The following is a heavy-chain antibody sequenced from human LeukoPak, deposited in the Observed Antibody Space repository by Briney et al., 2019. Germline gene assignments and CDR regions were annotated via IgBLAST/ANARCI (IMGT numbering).Heavy chain of an antibody. CDR3: ARRTRGVVTPNFDY. Sequence: SETLSLTCTVSGGSISSSSYYWDWIRLPPGKGLEWIGSISYGGSTYYNPSLKSRVTISVDTSKNQFSLKLSSVTAADTAVYYCARRTRGVVTPNFDYWGQGTLVTVSS. CDR2: ISYGGST. V-gene: IGHV4-39*01. D-gene: IGHD4-23*01. CDR1: GGSISSSSYY. J-gene: IGHJ4*02.